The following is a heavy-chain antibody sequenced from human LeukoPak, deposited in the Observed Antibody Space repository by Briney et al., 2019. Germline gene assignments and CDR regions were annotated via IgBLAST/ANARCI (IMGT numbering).Heavy chain of an antibody. CDR2: IYYSGST. CDR3: ASSEYSSSSPPFDY. J-gene: IGHJ4*02. CDR1: GGSISSYY. D-gene: IGHD6-6*01. Sequence: SETLSLTCTVSGGSISSYYWSWIRQPPGKGLEWIGYIYYSGSTNYNPSLKSRVTISVDTSKNQFSLKLSSVTAADTAVYYCASSEYSSSSPPFDYWGQGTLVTVSS. V-gene: IGHV4-59*08.